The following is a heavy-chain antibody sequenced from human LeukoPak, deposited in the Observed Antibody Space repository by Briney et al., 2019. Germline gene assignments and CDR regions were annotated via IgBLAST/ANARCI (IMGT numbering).Heavy chain of an antibody. D-gene: IGHD2-2*02. Sequence: GESLKISCQGSGSRFTDYWIGWVRQLPGKGLEWMGIMYSGDSDTRYSPSFQGQVTISADKSIGTAYLQWSSLKASDTAMYYCAIGGDSSTSCYRCFNYWGQGTLVTVSS. CDR2: MYSGDSDT. CDR1: GSRFTDYW. CDR3: AIGGDSSTSCYRCFNY. J-gene: IGHJ4*02. V-gene: IGHV5-51*01.